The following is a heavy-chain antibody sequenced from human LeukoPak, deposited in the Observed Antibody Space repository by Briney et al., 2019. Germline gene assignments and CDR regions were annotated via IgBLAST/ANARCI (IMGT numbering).Heavy chain of an antibody. CDR2: ISTSSSTI. CDR1: GFTFSSYS. V-gene: IGHV3-48*02. Sequence: GGSLRLSCAVSGFTFSSYSMNWVRQAPGKGLEWVSYISTSSSTIYYADSVKGRFAISRDNAKNSLYLQMNSLRDEDTAVYYCARAVAGTFLPKYYYGMDVWGQGTTVTVSS. J-gene: IGHJ6*02. D-gene: IGHD6-19*01. CDR3: ARAVAGTFLPKYYYGMDV.